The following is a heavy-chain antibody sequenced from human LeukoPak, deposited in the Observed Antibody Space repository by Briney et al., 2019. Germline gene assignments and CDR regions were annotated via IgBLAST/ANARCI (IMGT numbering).Heavy chain of an antibody. CDR2: ISSSGSTI. D-gene: IGHD2-15*01. CDR1: GFTFSSYA. J-gene: IGHJ4*02. V-gene: IGHV3-48*03. CDR3: ASWGQIVVVAKLDY. Sequence: QPGGSLRLSCAASGFTFSSYAMSWVRQAPGKGLEWVSYISSSGSTIYYADSVKGRFTISRDNAKNSLYLQMNSLRAEDTAVYYCASWGQIVVVAKLDYWGQGTLVTVSS.